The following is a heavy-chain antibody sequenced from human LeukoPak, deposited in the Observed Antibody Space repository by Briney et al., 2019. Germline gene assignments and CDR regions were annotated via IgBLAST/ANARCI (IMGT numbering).Heavy chain of an antibody. CDR3: SRDDGPFGGVRFDH. CDR2: ISANNGNT. D-gene: IGHD3-16*01. CDR1: GYTFTAYG. V-gene: IGHV1-18*01. J-gene: IGHJ4*02. Sequence: ASVKVSCKASGYTFTAYGISWVRQAPGQGLEWMGWISANNGNTNYAQKVQGRVTMTRDSSTSTAYMELRSLRYDDTAVYYCSRDDGPFGGVRFDHWGQGTLVTVSS.